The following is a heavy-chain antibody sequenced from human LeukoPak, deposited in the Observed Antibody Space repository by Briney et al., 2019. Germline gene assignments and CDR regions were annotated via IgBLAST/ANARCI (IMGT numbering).Heavy chain of an antibody. J-gene: IGHJ5*02. CDR1: GGSIRSSGYY. CDR3: ARHRVYDWNYPIWFDP. CDR2: INYSANA. D-gene: IGHD3-16*01. Sequence: SETLSLTCSVSGGSIRSSGYYWAWIRQAPGKGLESIANINYSANAYYNPSLKSRFTISVDTSKNQFSLKLTSVTAADTAVYYCARHRVYDWNYPIWFDPWGQGTLVTVSS. V-gene: IGHV4-39*01.